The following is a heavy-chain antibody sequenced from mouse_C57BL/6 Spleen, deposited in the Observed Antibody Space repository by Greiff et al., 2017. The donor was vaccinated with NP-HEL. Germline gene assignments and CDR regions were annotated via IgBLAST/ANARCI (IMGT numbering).Heavy chain of an antibody. Sequence: VQLQQPGAELVKPGASVKMSCKASGYTFTSYWITWVKQRPGQGLEWIGDIYPGSGSTNYNEKFKSKATLTVDTSSSTAYMQLSSLTSEDSAVYYCAREGYDGYYPYYFDYWGQGTTLTVSS. CDR3: AREGYDGYYPYYFDY. CDR2: IYPGSGST. V-gene: IGHV1-55*01. CDR1: GYTFTSYW. J-gene: IGHJ2*01. D-gene: IGHD2-3*01.